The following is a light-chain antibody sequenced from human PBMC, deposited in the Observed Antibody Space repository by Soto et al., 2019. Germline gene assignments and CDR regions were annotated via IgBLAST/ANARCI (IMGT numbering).Light chain of an antibody. Sequence: EVVLTQSPATLSLSPGERATLSCRASQSVSVYLAWYQQRPGQAPRLLIYDAIHRATGIPARFSGSGPGTDFSLTISSLEPEDFAVYYCQQRSNWSPPYTFGQGTKLEIK. V-gene: IGKV3-11*01. CDR1: QSVSVY. CDR3: QQRSNWSPPYT. CDR2: DAI. J-gene: IGKJ2*01.